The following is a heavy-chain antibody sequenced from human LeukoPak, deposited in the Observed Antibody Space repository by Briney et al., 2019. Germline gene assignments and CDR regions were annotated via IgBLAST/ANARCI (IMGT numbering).Heavy chain of an antibody. CDR1: GYSFTTYW. Sequence: GESLKTSCKASGYSFTTYWVAWVRQMPGKCLEWMGMISPGDFDTRYTPSFKGQVTISADKSISTAYLQWSSLKASDTAIYYCARHQGGMDVWGQGTTVTVSS. V-gene: IGHV5-51*01. CDR2: ISPGDFDT. J-gene: IGHJ6*02. CDR3: ARHQGGMDV.